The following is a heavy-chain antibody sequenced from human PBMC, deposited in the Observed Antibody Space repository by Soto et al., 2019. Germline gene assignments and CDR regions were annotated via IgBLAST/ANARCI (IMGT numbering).Heavy chain of an antibody. J-gene: IGHJ4*02. CDR1: VFIFRSYA. Sequence: LGGSLRLSCSASVFIFRSYAMHWVRPAPGTGLEYLSSISSNGDMTYYADSVKGRFTISRDNSKNIVYLQMSSLRVEDAAVYYCVKDTNYYDSSGYDRTFDYWGQGALVTVSA. CDR3: VKDTNYYDSSGYDRTFDY. D-gene: IGHD3-22*01. CDR2: ISSNGDMT. V-gene: IGHV3-64D*08.